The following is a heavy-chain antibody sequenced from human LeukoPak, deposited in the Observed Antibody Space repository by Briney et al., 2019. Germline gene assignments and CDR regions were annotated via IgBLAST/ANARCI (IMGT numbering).Heavy chain of an antibody. V-gene: IGHV1-18*04. CDR3: ARVVRGSAMDV. J-gene: IGHJ6*02. D-gene: IGHD3-10*02. CDR2: ISTYNGDT. CDR1: GYTFTNYG. Sequence: ASVKVSCKASGYTFTNYGISWVRQAPGQGLEWMGWISTYNGDTNFAQNLQGRVSMTTDTSTSTAYMELRSLRSDDTAVYYCARVVRGSAMDVWGQGTWVTVSS.